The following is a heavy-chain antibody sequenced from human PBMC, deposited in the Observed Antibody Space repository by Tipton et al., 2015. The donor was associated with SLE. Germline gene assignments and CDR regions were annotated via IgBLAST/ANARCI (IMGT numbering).Heavy chain of an antibody. CDR2: LYPSGGT. CDR3: AKDRFISSRFPKAYYYYMDV. Sequence: TLSLTCTVSGGSIRNYYWSWIRQPAGKGLEWIGRLYPSGGTNYNPSLKSRVTISLDTPKNHFSLNFSSVTAADTAVYYCAKDRFISSRFPKAYYYYMDVWGKGTTVTISS. D-gene: IGHD3-10*01. J-gene: IGHJ6*03. V-gene: IGHV4-4*07. CDR1: GGSIRNYY.